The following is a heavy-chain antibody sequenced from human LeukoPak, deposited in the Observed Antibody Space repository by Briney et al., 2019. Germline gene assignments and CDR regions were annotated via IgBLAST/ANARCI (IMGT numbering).Heavy chain of an antibody. J-gene: IGHJ5*02. D-gene: IGHD2-2*01. CDR1: GGSISSYY. Sequence: SETLSLTCTVSGGSISSYYWSWIRQPPGKGLEWIGYIYYSGSTNYNPSLKSRVTISVDTSKNQFSLKLSSVTAADTAVYYCATGRRDIVVVPAAMIPPLRFDPWGQGTLVTVSS. CDR2: IYYSGST. CDR3: ATGRRDIVVVPAAMIPPLRFDP. V-gene: IGHV4-59*12.